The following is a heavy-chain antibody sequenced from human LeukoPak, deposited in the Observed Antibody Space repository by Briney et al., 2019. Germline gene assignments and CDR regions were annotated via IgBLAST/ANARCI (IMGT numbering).Heavy chain of an antibody. Sequence: GGSLRLSCAASGFTFSSYAMHWVRQAPGKGLEYVSTISSNGGSTYYANSVKGRFTISRDNSKNTLYLQMGSLRAEDMAVYYCAKGPYYYDSSGYYGDYWGQGTLVTVSS. J-gene: IGHJ4*02. CDR2: ISSNGGST. CDR1: GFTFSSYA. V-gene: IGHV3-64*01. CDR3: AKGPYYYDSSGYYGDY. D-gene: IGHD3-22*01.